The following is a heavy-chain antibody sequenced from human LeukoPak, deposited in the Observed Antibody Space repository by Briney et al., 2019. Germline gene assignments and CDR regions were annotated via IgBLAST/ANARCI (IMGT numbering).Heavy chain of an antibody. V-gene: IGHV3-9*03. D-gene: IGHD2-15*01. Sequence: SLRLSCAASGFTFDDYAMHWVRQAPGKGLEWVSGISWNSGSIGYADSVKGRFTISRDNAKNSLYLQMNSLRAEDMALYYCARDPPRCSGGSCYSFSDYWGQGTLVTVSS. CDR3: ARDPPRCSGGSCYSFSDY. CDR2: ISWNSGSI. J-gene: IGHJ4*02. CDR1: GFTFDDYA.